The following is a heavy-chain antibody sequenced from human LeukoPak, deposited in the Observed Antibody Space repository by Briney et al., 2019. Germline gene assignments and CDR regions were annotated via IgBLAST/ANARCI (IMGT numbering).Heavy chain of an antibody. Sequence: GGSLRLSCAASGFTFSSYSMNWVRQAPGKGLEWVSYVSSSNSYIYYADSVKGRFTISRDNAKNSLYLQMNSLRAEDTAVYYCARYLNVDTAMDDYYYYIDVWGKGTTVTVTS. CDR3: ARYLNVDTAMDDYYYYIDV. CDR2: VSSSNSYI. D-gene: IGHD5-18*01. V-gene: IGHV3-21*01. CDR1: GFTFSSYS. J-gene: IGHJ6*03.